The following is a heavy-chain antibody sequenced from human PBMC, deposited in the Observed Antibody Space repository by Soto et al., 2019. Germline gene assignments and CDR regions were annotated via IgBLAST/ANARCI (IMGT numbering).Heavy chain of an antibody. CDR3: TRNPYDSSGFIAGRGY. CDR2: IRSKAYGGTT. J-gene: IGHJ4*02. CDR1: GFTFGDYA. D-gene: IGHD3-22*01. Sequence: GGSLRLSCTASGFTFGDYAMSWFRQAPGKGLEWVGFIRSKAYGGTTEYAASVKGRFTISRDDSKSIAYLQMNSLKTEDTAVYYCTRNPYDSSGFIAGRGYWGQGTLVTVSS. V-gene: IGHV3-49*03.